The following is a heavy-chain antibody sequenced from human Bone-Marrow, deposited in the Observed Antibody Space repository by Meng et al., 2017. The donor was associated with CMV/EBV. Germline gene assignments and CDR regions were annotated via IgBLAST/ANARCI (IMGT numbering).Heavy chain of an antibody. D-gene: IGHD3-16*01. Sequence: GESLKISCAASGFTVSSNYMSWVRQAPGTGLEWISAIYTGGNTYYADSVKGRFTISRDNSKNTIYLQMNSLRAEDTAVYYCARDAGGEFDYWGQGTLVTVFS. CDR1: GFTVSSNY. CDR2: IYTGGNT. J-gene: IGHJ4*02. CDR3: ARDAGGEFDY. V-gene: IGHV3-53*01.